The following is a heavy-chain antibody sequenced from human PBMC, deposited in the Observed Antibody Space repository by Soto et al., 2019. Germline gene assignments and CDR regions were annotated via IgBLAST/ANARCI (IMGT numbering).Heavy chain of an antibody. CDR1: GFTFSNYA. CDR2: ISGSVGST. Sequence: PGGSLRLSCAASGFTFSNYAINWVRQSPGKGLEWVSVISGSVGSTYYADSVKGRFTITRDNSKNTLYLQMNSLRAEDTAVYYCAKAGGAAGTVDYFDYWGQETLVTVSS. J-gene: IGHJ4*02. D-gene: IGHD6-13*01. V-gene: IGHV3-23*01. CDR3: AKAGGAAGTVDYFDY.